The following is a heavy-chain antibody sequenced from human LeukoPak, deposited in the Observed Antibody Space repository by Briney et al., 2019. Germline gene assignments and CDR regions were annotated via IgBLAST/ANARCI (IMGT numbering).Heavy chain of an antibody. Sequence: GGSLRLSCPASGFTFSSYAMSWVRQAPGKGLEWVSAINGSGCSTYYADSVKGRFTISRDNSKNTLYLQMNSLRAEDTAVYYCAKDYGIAVAGPLLRDAFDIWGQGTMVTVSS. D-gene: IGHD6-19*01. CDR1: GFTFSSYA. J-gene: IGHJ3*02. CDR3: AKDYGIAVAGPLLRDAFDI. CDR2: INGSGCST. V-gene: IGHV3-23*01.